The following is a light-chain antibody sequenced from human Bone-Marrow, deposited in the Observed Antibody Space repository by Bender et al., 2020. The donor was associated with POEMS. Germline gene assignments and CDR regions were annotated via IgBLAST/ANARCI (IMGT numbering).Light chain of an antibody. CDR2: GVY. J-gene: IGLJ1*01. V-gene: IGLV2-14*01. CDR1: TSDVGAYDY. CDR3: CSFARGNIYV. Sequence: QSALTQAASVSGSPGQSITISCTGTTSDVGAYDYVSWYQQYPGKAPKLILFGVYNRPSGVSYRFSGSKSGNTASLIISGLQTEDEADYYCCSFARGNIYVFGTGTTVTVL.